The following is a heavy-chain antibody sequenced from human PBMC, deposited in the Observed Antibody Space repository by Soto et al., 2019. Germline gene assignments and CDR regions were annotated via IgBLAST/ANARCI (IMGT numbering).Heavy chain of an antibody. CDR3: ARVDRGGSCYY. CDR2: IYYSGST. V-gene: IGHV4-39*01. J-gene: IGHJ4*02. CDR1: GGSIRSSSFC. Sequence: PSETLSLTCTVSGGSIRSSSFCWGWLRQPPGKGLEWIGSIYYSGSTYYNPSLKSRVTISVDTSKNQFSLKLSSVTAADTAVYYCARVDRGGSCYYWGQGTLVTVSS. D-gene: IGHD2-15*01.